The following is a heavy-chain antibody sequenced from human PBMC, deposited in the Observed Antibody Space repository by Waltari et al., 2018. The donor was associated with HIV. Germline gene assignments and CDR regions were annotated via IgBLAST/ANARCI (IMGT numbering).Heavy chain of an antibody. CDR1: GFSFSEYE. CDR2: INSCGSSK. J-gene: IGHJ5*02. D-gene: IGHD2-8*01. V-gene: IGHV3-11*04. Sequence: QIHLVESGGGLVKPGGSLRLSCAASGFSFSEYEMTWIRQAPGNQLEVVLYINSCGSSKYCADFVNGRYTISRDNSKNSLYLQMNSLRAEDTAVYYCAKMGGVFYRFDAWGQGTLVTVSS. CDR3: AKMGGVFYRFDA.